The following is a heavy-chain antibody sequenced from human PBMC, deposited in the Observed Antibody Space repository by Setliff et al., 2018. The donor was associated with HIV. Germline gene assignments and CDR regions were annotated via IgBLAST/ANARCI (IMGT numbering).Heavy chain of an antibody. CDR3: ARHNSGRVYYGDRWWYFDL. V-gene: IGHV1-3*01. CDR1: GYTFTAYA. Sequence: ASVKVSCKASGYTFTAYAMHWVRQAPGQRLEWMGWINAGNGNTKYSQRFQGRVTITRDTSASTAYMELSSLRSEDTAVYYCARHNSGRVYYGDRWWYFDLWGRGTLVTVSS. D-gene: IGHD4-17*01. J-gene: IGHJ2*01. CDR2: INAGNGNT.